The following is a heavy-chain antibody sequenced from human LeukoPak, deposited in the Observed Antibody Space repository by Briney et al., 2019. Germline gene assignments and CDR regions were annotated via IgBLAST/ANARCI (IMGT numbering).Heavy chain of an antibody. Sequence: SETLSLTCTVSGGPIYSYYWSWIRQTAGKGLEWIGRLYPGVSTNYNPSLKGRVTISVDTSKNQFSLKLSSVTAADTAVYYCARHSRDGYNFGPWGQGTLVTVSS. CDR2: LYPGVST. CDR1: GGPIYSYY. D-gene: IGHD5-24*01. J-gene: IGHJ5*02. V-gene: IGHV4-4*07. CDR3: ARHSRDGYNFGP.